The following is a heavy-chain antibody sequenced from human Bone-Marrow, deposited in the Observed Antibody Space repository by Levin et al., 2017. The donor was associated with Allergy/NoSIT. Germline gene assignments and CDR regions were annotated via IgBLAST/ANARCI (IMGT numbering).Heavy chain of an antibody. CDR3: AREEATTVVALFDY. Sequence: SETLSLTCTVSGGSISSGDYYWSWIRQPPGKGLEWIGYIYYSGSTYYNPSLKSRVTISVDTSKNQFSLKLSSVTAADTAVYDCAREEATTVVALFDYWGQGTLVTVSS. CDR1: GGSISSGDYY. V-gene: IGHV4-30-4*01. CDR2: IYYSGST. D-gene: IGHD4-23*01. J-gene: IGHJ4*02.